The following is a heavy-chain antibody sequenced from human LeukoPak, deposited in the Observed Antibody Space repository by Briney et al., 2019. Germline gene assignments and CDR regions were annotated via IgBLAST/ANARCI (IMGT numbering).Heavy chain of an antibody. D-gene: IGHD5-24*01. Sequence: ETLSLTCTVSGGSISSYYWSWIRQPPGKGLEWVSGISPNGVITYYADSVKGRFTISRDNSKGTVYLQMNSLRPEDTAVYYCAKDDAWLQYGNWGRGTLVTVSS. V-gene: IGHV3-23*01. CDR1: GGSISSYY. CDR3: AKDDAWLQYGN. CDR2: ISPNGVIT. J-gene: IGHJ4*02.